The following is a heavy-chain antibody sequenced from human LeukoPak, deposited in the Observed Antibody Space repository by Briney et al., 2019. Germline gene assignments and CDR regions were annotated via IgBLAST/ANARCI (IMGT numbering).Heavy chain of an antibody. CDR3: ARHRYDFWSGWRFRNWFDP. D-gene: IGHD3-3*01. CDR1: GYSISSGYY. J-gene: IGHJ5*02. CDR2: IYHSGST. V-gene: IGHV4-38-2*01. Sequence: PSETLSLTCAVSGYSISSGYYWGWIRQPPGKGLEWLGSIYHSGSTYYNPSLKSRVTISVDSSKNQFSLKLSSVTAAGTAVYYCARHRYDFWSGWRFRNWFDPWGQGTLVTVSS.